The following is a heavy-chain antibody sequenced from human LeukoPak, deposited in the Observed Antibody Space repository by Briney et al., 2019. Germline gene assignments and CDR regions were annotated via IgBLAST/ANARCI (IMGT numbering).Heavy chain of an antibody. D-gene: IGHD3-22*01. CDR2: INHSGTS. V-gene: IGHV4-38-2*02. CDR3: ARDKWDTSGYYRGSFDY. Sequence: SETLSLTCYVSGYSISSDYSWGWIRQPPGKGLEWIGSINHSGTSYYNPSLKSRVTISVDTSKNQFSLKLSSVTAADTAVYYCARDKWDTSGYYRGSFDYWGQGTLVTVSS. CDR1: GYSISSDYS. J-gene: IGHJ4*02.